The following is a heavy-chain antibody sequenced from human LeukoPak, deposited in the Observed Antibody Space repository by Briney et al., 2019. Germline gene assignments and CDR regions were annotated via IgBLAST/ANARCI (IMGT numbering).Heavy chain of an antibody. V-gene: IGHV4-59*01. CDR3: ACLTTADAFDI. Sequence: SETLSLTCTVSGGSISSYYWSWIRQPPGKGLEWIGYIYDSGSTNYNPSLKSRVAISVDTSKNQFSLKLSSVTAADTAVYYCACLTTADAFDIWGQGTMVTVSS. CDR1: GGSISSYY. CDR2: IYDSGST. D-gene: IGHD3-22*01. J-gene: IGHJ3*02.